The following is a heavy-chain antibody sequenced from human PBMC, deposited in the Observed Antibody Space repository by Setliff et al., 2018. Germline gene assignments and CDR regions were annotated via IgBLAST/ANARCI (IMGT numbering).Heavy chain of an antibody. Sequence: SVKVSCKASGGTFRSYGISWVRQAPGQGLEWMGGTIPMFGSANYAQKFQGRVTIITDEFTGTAYIELSSLRTEDTAVYYCAREGVDIRSSTDYRYYMDVWGKGTTVTVSS. CDR3: AREGVDIRSSTDYRYYMDV. CDR1: GGTFRSYG. V-gene: IGHV1-69*05. J-gene: IGHJ6*03. D-gene: IGHD5-12*01. CDR2: TIPMFGSA.